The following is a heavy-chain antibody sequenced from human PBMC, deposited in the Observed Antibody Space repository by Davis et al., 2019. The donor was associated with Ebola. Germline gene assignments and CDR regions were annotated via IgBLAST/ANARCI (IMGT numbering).Heavy chain of an antibody. CDR3: ARALHDEVLDY. CDR2: VSHSEREK. CDR1: GFTFRNYA. D-gene: IGHD1-1*01. Sequence: PGGSLRLSCAASGFTFRNYAMHWVRQAPGKRLEWVAVVSHSEREKFYADSVKGRFTISRDNSENVLYLQMDSLRPDDTAIYFCARALHDEVLDYWGQGTPVTVSS. J-gene: IGHJ4*02. V-gene: IGHV3-30*04.